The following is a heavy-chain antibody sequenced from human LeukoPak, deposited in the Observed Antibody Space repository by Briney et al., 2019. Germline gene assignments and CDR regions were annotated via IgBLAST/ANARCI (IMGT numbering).Heavy chain of an antibody. CDR3: ARDSRGPFHCYYMDV. Sequence: ASVKVSCKASGGTFSSYAISWVRQAPGQGLEWMGWISAYNGNTNYAQKLQGRVTMTTDTSTSTAYMELRSLRSDDTAVYYCARDSRGPFHCYYMDVWGKGTTVTVSS. CDR2: ISAYNGNT. D-gene: IGHD6-13*01. V-gene: IGHV1-18*01. CDR1: GGTFSSYA. J-gene: IGHJ6*03.